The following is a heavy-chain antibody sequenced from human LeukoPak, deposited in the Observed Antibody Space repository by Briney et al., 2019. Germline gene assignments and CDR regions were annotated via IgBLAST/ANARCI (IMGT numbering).Heavy chain of an antibody. Sequence: PGRSLRLSCAASRFTFSDYVMHWVRQAPGKGLEWEAVIWNDGTNKYYGDSVKGRFTISRDNSKNNLYLQMYSLRAEDTAMYYCARAERIAADGTGDDAFDIWGQGTMVTVSS. J-gene: IGHJ3*02. D-gene: IGHD6-13*01. CDR2: IWNDGTNK. CDR3: ARAERIAADGTGDDAFDI. V-gene: IGHV3-33*01. CDR1: RFTFSDYV.